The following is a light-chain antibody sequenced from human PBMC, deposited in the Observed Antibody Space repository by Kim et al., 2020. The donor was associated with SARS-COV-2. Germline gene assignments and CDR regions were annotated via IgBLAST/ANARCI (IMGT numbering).Light chain of an antibody. Sequence: SYELTQPPSVSVSPGQTARITCSGGALPKQYAYWYQQKPGQAPVLVIYRDSERPSGIPERFSGSSSGTTGTLTISEVQAEDEGDYYCQSADSSETVVFGGGTQLTVL. CDR2: RDS. CDR1: ALPKQY. V-gene: IGLV3-25*03. J-gene: IGLJ3*02. CDR3: QSADSSETVV.